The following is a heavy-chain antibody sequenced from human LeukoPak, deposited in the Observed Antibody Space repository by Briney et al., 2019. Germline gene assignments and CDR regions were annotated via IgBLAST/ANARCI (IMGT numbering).Heavy chain of an antibody. V-gene: IGHV3-21*01. J-gene: IGHJ6*02. CDR3: ARDLAVTTFYYYYYGMDV. Sequence: GGSLRLSCAASGFTFSSYSMNWVRQAPGKGLEWVSSISSSSSYIYYADSVKGRFTISRDNAKNSLYLQMNSLRAEDTAVYYCARDLAVTTFYYYYYGMDVWGQGTTVTVSS. CDR1: GFTFSSYS. D-gene: IGHD4-17*01. CDR2: ISSSSSYI.